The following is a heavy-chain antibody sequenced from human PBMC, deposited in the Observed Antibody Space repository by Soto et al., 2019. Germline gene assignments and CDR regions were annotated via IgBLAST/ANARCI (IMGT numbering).Heavy chain of an antibody. CDR3: AKEGEAAAGTFLWYYYYGMDV. Sequence: PGGSLRLSCAASGFTFSSYAMSWVRQAPGKGLEWVSAISGSGGSTCYADSVKGRFTISRDNSKNTLYLQMNSLRAEDTAVYYCAKEGEAAAGTFLWYYYYGMDVWGQGTTVTVSS. CDR1: GFTFSSYA. V-gene: IGHV3-23*01. D-gene: IGHD6-13*01. CDR2: ISGSGGST. J-gene: IGHJ6*02.